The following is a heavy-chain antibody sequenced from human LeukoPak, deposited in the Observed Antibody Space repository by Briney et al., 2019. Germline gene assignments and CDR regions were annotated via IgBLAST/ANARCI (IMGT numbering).Heavy chain of an antibody. V-gene: IGHV1-18*01. Sequence: GASVKVSCKASGYTFTSYGISWVRQAPGQGLEWMGWISAYNGNTNYAQKLQGRVTMTRDTSISTAYMELSRLRSDDTAVYYCAREWKSNYYYYMDVWGKGTTVTVSS. J-gene: IGHJ6*03. CDR2: ISAYNGNT. D-gene: IGHD1-1*01. CDR3: AREWKSNYYYYMDV. CDR1: GYTFTSYG.